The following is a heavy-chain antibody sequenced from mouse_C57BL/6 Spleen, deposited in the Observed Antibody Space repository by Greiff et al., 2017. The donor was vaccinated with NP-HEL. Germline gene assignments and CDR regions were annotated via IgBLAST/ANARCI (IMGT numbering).Heavy chain of an antibody. D-gene: IGHD2-12*01. CDR2: IRSKSNNYAT. CDR3: VRLYEYAMDY. CDR1: GFSFNTYA. J-gene: IGHJ4*01. V-gene: IGHV10-1*01. Sequence: EVKLMESGGGLVQPKGSLKLSCAASGFSFNTYAMNWVRQAPGKGLEWVARIRSKSNNYATYYADSVKDRFTISRDDSESMLYLQMNNLKTEDTAMYYCVRLYEYAMDYWGQGTSVTVSS.